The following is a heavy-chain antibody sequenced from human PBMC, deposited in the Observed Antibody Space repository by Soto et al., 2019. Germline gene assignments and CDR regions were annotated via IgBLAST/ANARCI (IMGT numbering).Heavy chain of an antibody. CDR1: GFTFSSYS. V-gene: IGHV3-48*02. Sequence: PGGSLRLSCAASGFTFSSYSMNWVRQAPGKGLEWVSYISSSSSTIYYADSVKGRFTISRDNAKNSLYLQMNSLRDEDTAVYYCARRSTYYYDSSGHVDYWGQGTLVTVSS. CDR3: ARRSTYYYDSSGHVDY. CDR2: ISSSSSTI. D-gene: IGHD3-22*01. J-gene: IGHJ4*02.